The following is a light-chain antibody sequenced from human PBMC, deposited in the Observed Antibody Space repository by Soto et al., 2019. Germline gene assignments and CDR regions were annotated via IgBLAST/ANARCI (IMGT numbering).Light chain of an antibody. CDR1: QEISSY. Sequence: DIPLTQSPSFLSASIGGTVTITCRASQEISSYLAWYQQKPGKAPDLLIHSASTLQSGVPSRFSSSGSGTEFTLTISSLQPEDFENYYCQHLTSLPPITFGQRTRLDI. CDR3: QHLTSLPPIT. V-gene: IGKV1-9*01. CDR2: SAS. J-gene: IGKJ5*01.